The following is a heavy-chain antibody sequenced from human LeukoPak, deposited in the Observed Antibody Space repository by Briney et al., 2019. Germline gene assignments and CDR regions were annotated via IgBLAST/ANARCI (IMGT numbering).Heavy chain of an antibody. CDR3: ARGFYGSGSYSSPGFHAFDV. V-gene: IGHV4-4*02. Sequence: SETLSLTCAVSGGSISSNNWWSWVRQPPGKGLEWIGENNHSGSTDYNPSLESRVTISVDNSKNPFSLKLSSVAAADTAVYYCARGFYGSGSYSSPGFHAFDVWGQGTMVTVS. CDR2: NNHSGST. CDR1: GGSISSNNW. J-gene: IGHJ3*01. D-gene: IGHD3-10*01.